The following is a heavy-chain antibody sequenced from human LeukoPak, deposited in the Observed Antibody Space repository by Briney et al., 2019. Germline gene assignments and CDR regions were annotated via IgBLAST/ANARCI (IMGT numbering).Heavy chain of an antibody. CDR2: ISPYNGNT. J-gene: IGHJ5*02. D-gene: IGHD6-19*01. CDR3: ARDSASVWPGSSGWSNWFDP. V-gene: IGHV1-18*04. CDR1: GYTFGSYG. Sequence: ASVKVSCKASGYTFGSYGVSWVRQAPGQGLEWMAWISPYNGNTNYAQKFQGRVTMTTDTSTSTAYMELGSLRADDTAVYYCARDSASVWPGSSGWSNWFDPWGQGTLVTVSS.